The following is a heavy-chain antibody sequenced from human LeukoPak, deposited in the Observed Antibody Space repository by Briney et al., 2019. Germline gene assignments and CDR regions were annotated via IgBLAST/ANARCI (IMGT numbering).Heavy chain of an antibody. D-gene: IGHD2-2*01. J-gene: IGHJ6*03. CDR1: SGSISSGSYY. CDR3: ASGYCSSTSCYMPHYYYYYYMDV. CDR2: IYTSGST. Sequence: SETPSLTCTVSSGSISSGSYYWSWIRQPAGKGLEWIGRIYTSGSTNYNPSLKSRVTISVDTSKNQFSLKLSSVTAADTAVYYCASGYCSSTSCYMPHYYYYYYMDVWGKGTTVTVSS. V-gene: IGHV4-61*02.